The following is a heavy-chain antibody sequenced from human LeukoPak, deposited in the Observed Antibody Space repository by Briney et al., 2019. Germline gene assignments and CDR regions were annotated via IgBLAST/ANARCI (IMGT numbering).Heavy chain of an antibody. J-gene: IGHJ4*02. CDR3: AKSRADIVVVPAADFDY. CDR2: ISGSGGST. Sequence: GGSLRLSCAASGFTFSSYAMSWVRQAPGKGLEWVSAISGSGGSTYYADSVKGRFTISRDNSKNTLYLQMNSLRAEDTAAYYCAKSRADIVVVPAADFDYWGQGTLVTVSS. CDR1: GFTFSSYA. D-gene: IGHD2-2*01. V-gene: IGHV3-23*01.